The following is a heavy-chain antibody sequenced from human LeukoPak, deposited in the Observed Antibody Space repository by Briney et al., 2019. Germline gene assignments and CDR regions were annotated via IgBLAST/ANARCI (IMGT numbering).Heavy chain of an antibody. J-gene: IGHJ4*02. V-gene: IGHV3-30*02. CDR1: GFTFSSYG. D-gene: IGHD1-26*01. CDR3: AKSGPPYSGSYLDY. Sequence: GGSLRLSCAASGFTFSSYGMHWVRQAPGKGLEWVAFIRYDGSNKYYADSVKGRFTISRDNPKNTLYLQMNSLRAEDTAVYYCAKSGPPYSGSYLDYWGQGTLVTVSS. CDR2: IRYDGSNK.